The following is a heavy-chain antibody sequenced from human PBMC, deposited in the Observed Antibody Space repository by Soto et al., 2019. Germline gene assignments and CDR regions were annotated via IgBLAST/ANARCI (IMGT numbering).Heavy chain of an antibody. CDR2: ISSSSSYR. Sequence: GGSLRLSCAASGFTFSDYYMSWIRQAPGKGLEWISYISSSSSYRNYADSVKGRFTISRDNAKNSLYLQMNSLRAEDTAVYYCARDVTYYSDSSGYSPFDYWGQGTLVTVSS. D-gene: IGHD3-22*01. J-gene: IGHJ4*02. V-gene: IGHV3-11*06. CDR1: GFTFSDYY. CDR3: ARDVTYYSDSSGYSPFDY.